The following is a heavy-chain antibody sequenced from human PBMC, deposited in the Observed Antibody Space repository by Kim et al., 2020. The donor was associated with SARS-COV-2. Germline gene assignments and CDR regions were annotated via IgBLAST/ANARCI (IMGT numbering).Heavy chain of an antibody. Sequence: NPSLKSPVTISEDTSKNQFSLKLSSVTAADTAVYYCARHPLNYGDNWFDPWGQGTLVTVSS. V-gene: IGHV4-39*01. CDR3: ARHPLNYGDNWFDP. D-gene: IGHD4-17*01. J-gene: IGHJ5*02.